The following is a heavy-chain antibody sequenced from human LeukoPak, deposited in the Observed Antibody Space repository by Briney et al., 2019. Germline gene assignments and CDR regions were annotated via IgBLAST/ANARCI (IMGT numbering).Heavy chain of an antibody. Sequence: ASVKVSCKASGYTFTSYYMHWVRQAPGQGLEWMGIINPSGGSTSYAEKFQGRVTMTRDTSTSTVYMELSSLRSEDTAVYYCASNIGSSDVDYWGQGTLVTVSS. V-gene: IGHV1-46*01. J-gene: IGHJ4*02. CDR2: INPSGGST. D-gene: IGHD2/OR15-2a*01. CDR1: GYTFTSYY. CDR3: ASNIGSSDVDY.